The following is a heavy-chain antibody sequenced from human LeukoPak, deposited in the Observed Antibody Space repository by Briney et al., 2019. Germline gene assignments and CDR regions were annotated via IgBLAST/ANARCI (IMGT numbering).Heavy chain of an antibody. CDR3: ARDLVGQNWFDP. J-gene: IGHJ5*02. Sequence: PGGSLRLSCAASEFTFSSYSMNWVRQAPGKGLEWVSYITNSGNSKSYADSVNGRFTISRDNAKNSLYLQMNSLRAEDTAVYYCARDLVGQNWFDPWGQGTLVTVSS. V-gene: IGHV3-48*04. CDR1: EFTFSSYS. CDR2: ITNSGNSK. D-gene: IGHD6-6*01.